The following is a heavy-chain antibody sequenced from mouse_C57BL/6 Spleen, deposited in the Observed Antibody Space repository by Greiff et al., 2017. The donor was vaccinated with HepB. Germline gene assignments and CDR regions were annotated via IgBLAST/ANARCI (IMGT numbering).Heavy chain of an antibody. J-gene: IGHJ4*01. CDR3: AREGGQGAMDY. V-gene: IGHV1-64*01. CDR2: IHPNSGST. Sequence: QVHVKQPGAELVKPGASVKLSCKASGYTFTSYWMHWVKQRPGQGLEWIGMIHPNSGSTNYNEKFKSKATLTVDKSSSTAYMQLSSLTSEDSAVYYCAREGGQGAMDYWGQGTSVTVSS. D-gene: IGHD3-3*01. CDR1: GYTFTSYW.